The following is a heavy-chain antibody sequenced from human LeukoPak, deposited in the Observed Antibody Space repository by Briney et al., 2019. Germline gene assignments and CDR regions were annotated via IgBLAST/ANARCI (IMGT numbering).Heavy chain of an antibody. Sequence: GGSLRLSCAASGFTFSSYGMHWVRQAPGKGLEWVAVIWYDGSNKYYADSVKGRFTISRDNSKNTLYLQMNSLRAEDTAVYYCAKDLGYCSGGSCYVFDYWGQGTLVTVSS. CDR1: GFTFSSYG. V-gene: IGHV3-30*02. CDR2: IWYDGSNK. CDR3: AKDLGYCSGGSCYVFDY. D-gene: IGHD2-15*01. J-gene: IGHJ4*02.